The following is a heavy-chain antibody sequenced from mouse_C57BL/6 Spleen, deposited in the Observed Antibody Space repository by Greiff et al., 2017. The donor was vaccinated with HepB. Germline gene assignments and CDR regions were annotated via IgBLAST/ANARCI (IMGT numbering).Heavy chain of an antibody. CDR3: TREGKKTYGNYVAWFAY. CDR2: ISSGGDYI. CDR1: GFTFSSYA. Sequence: EVMLVESGEGLVKPGGSLKLSCAASGFTFSSYAMSWVRQTPEKRLEWVAYISSGGDYIYYADTVKGRFTISRDNARNTLYLQMSSLKSEDTAMYYCTREGKKTYGNYVAWFAYWGQGTLVTVSA. D-gene: IGHD2-1*01. J-gene: IGHJ3*01. V-gene: IGHV5-9-1*02.